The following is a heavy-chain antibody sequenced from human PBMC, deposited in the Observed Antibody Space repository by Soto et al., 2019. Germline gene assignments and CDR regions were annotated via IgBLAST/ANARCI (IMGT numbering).Heavy chain of an antibody. D-gene: IGHD2-15*01. CDR3: ARKSLQGVVRVYYFAY. CDR2: IYHSGST. J-gene: IGHJ4*02. V-gene: IGHV4-38-2*01. Sequence: SETLSLTCAVSGYSISSGYYWGWIRQPPGKGLEWIGSIYHSGSTYYNPSLKSLVTISVDPSKNQFSLKLSSVTAADTAVYYCARKSLQGVVRVYYFAYGGQETLVPVSS. CDR1: GYSISSGYY.